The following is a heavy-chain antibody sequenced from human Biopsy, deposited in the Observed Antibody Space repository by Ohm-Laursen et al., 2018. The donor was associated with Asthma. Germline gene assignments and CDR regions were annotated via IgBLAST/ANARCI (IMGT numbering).Heavy chain of an antibody. Sequence: SSVKVSCKTSGNTFNSAGITWVRQAPGQGLEWMGWTSVYNGNTKVAQKLQDRVTMITDTSTSTAYMELRSLRSDDKAVYFCARAVDYSHYYGIDVWGQGTTVTVS. V-gene: IGHV1-18*01. CDR1: GNTFNSAG. CDR2: TSVYNGNT. J-gene: IGHJ6*02. CDR3: ARAVDYSHYYGIDV. D-gene: IGHD3-10*01.